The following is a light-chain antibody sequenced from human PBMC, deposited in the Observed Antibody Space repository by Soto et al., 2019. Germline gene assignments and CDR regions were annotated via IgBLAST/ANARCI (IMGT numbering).Light chain of an antibody. V-gene: IGKV1-9*01. CDR2: GAS. J-gene: IGKJ1*01. Sequence: IQLTQSPSSLSASMGDRVTITCRASQGIINYLAWYQQKPGKAPKLLIYGASTLPGGVPSRFSGSGSGTDFTLTVSSLQPEDFATDYCQQSFYAPPTFGQGTKVAIK. CDR1: QGIINY. CDR3: QQSFYAPPT.